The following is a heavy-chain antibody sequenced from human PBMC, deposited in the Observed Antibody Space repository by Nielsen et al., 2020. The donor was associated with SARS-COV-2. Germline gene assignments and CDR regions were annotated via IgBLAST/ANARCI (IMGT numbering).Heavy chain of an antibody. CDR2: ISGSGGST. CDR1: GFTFSSYG. D-gene: IGHD3-10*01. CDR3: AKDRLWFGELLYYYGMDV. V-gene: IGHV3-23*01. Sequence: GGSLRLSCAASGFTFSSYGMNWVRQAPGKGLEWVSAISGSGGSTYYADSVKGRFTVSRDNSKNTLYLQMNSLRAEDTAVYYCAKDRLWFGELLYYYGMDVWGQGTTVTVSS. J-gene: IGHJ6*02.